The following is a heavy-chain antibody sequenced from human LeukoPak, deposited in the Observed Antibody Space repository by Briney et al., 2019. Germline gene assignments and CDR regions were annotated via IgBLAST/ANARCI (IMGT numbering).Heavy chain of an antibody. CDR3: ARGGEYDIMTGSNWFDP. CDR2: ISSSGSTI. Sequence: GGSLRLSCAASGFTFSDYYMSWIRQAPGKGLEWVSYISSSGSTIYYADSVKGRFTISRDNAKNSLYLQMNSLRAKDMAVYYCARGGEYDIMTGSNWFDPWGQGTLVTVSS. D-gene: IGHD3-9*01. J-gene: IGHJ5*02. V-gene: IGHV3-11*01. CDR1: GFTFSDYY.